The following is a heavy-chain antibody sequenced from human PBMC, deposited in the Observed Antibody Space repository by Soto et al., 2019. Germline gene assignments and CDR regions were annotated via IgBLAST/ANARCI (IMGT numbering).Heavy chain of an antibody. V-gene: IGHV4-59*01. J-gene: IGHJ6*02. CDR2: IYYTGST. CDR1: GGSISTYY. Sequence: SETLSLTCTVSGGSISTYYWSWIRQPPGKGLEWIGYIYYTGSTNYNPSLKSRVTMSVDTSENQFSLKLGPVTAADPAVYYCARERIAAVWGQGTTVTVSS. D-gene: IGHD6-25*01. CDR3: ARERIAAV.